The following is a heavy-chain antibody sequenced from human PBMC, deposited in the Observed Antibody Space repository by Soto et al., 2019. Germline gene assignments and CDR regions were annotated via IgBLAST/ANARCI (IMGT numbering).Heavy chain of an antibody. CDR2: ISGSGRST. V-gene: IGHV3-23*01. CDR3: AKSHFPMAASRQPHFDH. CDR1: RFTFSSYA. J-gene: IGHJ4*02. D-gene: IGHD6-13*01. Sequence: EVQLLQSGGGLAQPGGSLRLSCAASRFTFSSYAMSWVRQAPGKGLEWVSVISGSGRSTFYADSVKGRFTISRDDSNNTLFLQMNTLRAEDTAIYYCAKSHFPMAASRQPHFDHWGQGALVTVSS.